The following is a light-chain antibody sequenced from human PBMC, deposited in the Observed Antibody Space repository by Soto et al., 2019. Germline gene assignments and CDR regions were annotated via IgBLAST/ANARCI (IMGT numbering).Light chain of an antibody. CDR2: GNT. CDR3: QSYDSSQSGWV. J-gene: IGLJ3*02. CDR1: TFD. Sequence: QSVLTQPPSVSGAPGQTVTISCTGATFDVHWYQQFPGAAPIVLIYGNTNRPSGVPDRFSGSKSGTSASLAIAGLQAEDEGDYYCQSYDSSQSGWVFGGGTK. V-gene: IGLV1-40*01.